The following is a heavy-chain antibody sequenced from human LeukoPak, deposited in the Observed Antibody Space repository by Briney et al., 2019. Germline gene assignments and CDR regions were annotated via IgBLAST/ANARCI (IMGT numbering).Heavy chain of an antibody. CDR1: GGSFSGYY. CDR2: INHSGST. D-gene: IGHD2-21*02. V-gene: IGHV4-34*01. J-gene: IGHJ4*02. Sequence: SETLSLTCAVYGGSFSGYYWSWIRQPPGKGLEWIGEINHSGSTNYNPSLKSRVTISVDTSKNQFSLKLSSVTAADTAVYYCASHSGDSALWDYWGQGTLVTVSS. CDR3: ASHSGDSALWDY.